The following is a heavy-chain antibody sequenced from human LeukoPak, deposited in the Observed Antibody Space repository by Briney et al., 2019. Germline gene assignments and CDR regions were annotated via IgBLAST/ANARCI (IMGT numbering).Heavy chain of an antibody. CDR2: INPNTGGT. CDR1: GYTFTDAY. J-gene: IGHJ5*02. CDR3: ERDQRDGGNSFDP. Sequence: ASLKVSCKASGYTFTDAYIHWVRQAPGQGLEWMGRINPNTGGTNYAQRFQGRDSMTRDRSISTAYMDLDRLTSGGTAVYYWERDQRDGGNSFDPWGQGTLVTV. V-gene: IGHV1-2*06. D-gene: IGHD4-23*01.